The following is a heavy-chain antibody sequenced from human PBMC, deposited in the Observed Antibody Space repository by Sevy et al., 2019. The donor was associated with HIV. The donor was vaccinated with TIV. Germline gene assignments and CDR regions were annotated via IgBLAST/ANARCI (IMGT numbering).Heavy chain of an antibody. CDR1: GFTFSSYA. V-gene: IGHV3-23*01. Sequence: GGSLRLSCAASGFTFSSYAMSWVRQAPGKGLEWVSAISGSGGSTYSADSVKGRFTISRDNSKKTLYLQMNSLRAEDTAVYCCAMDMSAAGYYFDYWGQGALVTVSS. CDR2: ISGSGGST. J-gene: IGHJ4*02. CDR3: AMDMSAAGYYFDY. D-gene: IGHD6-13*01.